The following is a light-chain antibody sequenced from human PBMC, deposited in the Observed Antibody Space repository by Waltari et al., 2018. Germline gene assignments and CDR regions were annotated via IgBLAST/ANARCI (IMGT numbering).Light chain of an antibody. Sequence: QSALTQPRSVSGSPGQSVTISCTGTSSDVGGSNHVSWYQQHPGKAPKLMIYDVNKRPAGVPERFSGSKSGNTASLTGSGLQAEDETDYYCCSYAGSYTWVFGGGTKLTVL. J-gene: IGLJ3*02. CDR1: SSDVGGSNH. CDR3: CSYAGSYTWV. CDR2: DVN. V-gene: IGLV2-11*01.